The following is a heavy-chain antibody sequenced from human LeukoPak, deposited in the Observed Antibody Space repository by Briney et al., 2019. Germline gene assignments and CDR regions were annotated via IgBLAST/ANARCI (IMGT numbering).Heavy chain of an antibody. Sequence: SETLSLTCAVYGGSFTGHHWNWLRQSAGKGLEWIGEVNHRGTTNYNPSLKSRVTISVDTSKNQFFLKLTSVTAADTAVYYCARDPTTVVTLPYYFDFWGQGTLVTVSS. V-gene: IGHV4-34*01. J-gene: IGHJ4*02. CDR2: VNHRGTT. CDR1: GGSFTGHH. CDR3: ARDPTTVVTLPYYFDF. D-gene: IGHD4-23*01.